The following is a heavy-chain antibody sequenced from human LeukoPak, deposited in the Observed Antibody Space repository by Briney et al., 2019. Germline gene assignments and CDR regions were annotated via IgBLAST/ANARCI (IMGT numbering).Heavy chain of an antibody. CDR1: GGSFSGYY. CDR3: ARGDIAATGTPFDN. J-gene: IGHJ4*02. CDR2: INHSGST. D-gene: IGHD6-13*01. Sequence: SETLSLTCAVYGGSFSGYYWSWIRRPPGKGLEWIGEINHSGSTSYNPSLKSRVTISVDTSKNQFSLKLSSVTAADTAVYYCARGDIAATGTPFDNWGQGTLVTVSS. V-gene: IGHV4-34*01.